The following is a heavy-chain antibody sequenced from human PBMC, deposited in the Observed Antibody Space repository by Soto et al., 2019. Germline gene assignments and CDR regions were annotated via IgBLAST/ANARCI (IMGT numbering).Heavy chain of an antibody. J-gene: IGHJ4*02. D-gene: IGHD6-19*01. Sequence: SGYTFTGYYMHWVRQAPGQGLEWMGWINPNSGGTNYAQKFQGWVTMTRDTSISTAYMELSRLRSDDTAVYYCARDLSVAGNYWGQGTLVTVSS. CDR1: GYTFTGYY. CDR3: ARDLSVAGNY. CDR2: INPNSGGT. V-gene: IGHV1-2*04.